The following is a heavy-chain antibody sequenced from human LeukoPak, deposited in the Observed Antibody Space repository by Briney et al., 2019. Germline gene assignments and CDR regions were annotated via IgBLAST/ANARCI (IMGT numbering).Heavy chain of an antibody. CDR2: INHSGST. CDR3: ARHGSAAAFDI. CDR1: GGSFSGYY. J-gene: IGHJ3*02. D-gene: IGHD6-19*01. Sequence: SETLSLTCAVYGGSFSGYYWSWIRQPPGKGLEWIGEINHSGSTNYNPSLKSRVTISVDTSKNQFSLKLSPVTAADTAVYYCARHGSAAAFDIWGQGTMVTVSS. V-gene: IGHV4-34*01.